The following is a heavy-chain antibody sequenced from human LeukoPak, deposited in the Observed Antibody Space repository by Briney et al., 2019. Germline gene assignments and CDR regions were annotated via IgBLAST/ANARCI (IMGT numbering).Heavy chain of an antibody. V-gene: IGHV3-74*01. CDR1: GFTFSDTW. J-gene: IGHJ4*02. D-gene: IGHD2/OR15-2a*01. CDR2: IRGDGSDA. Sequence: GGSLRLSCAASGFTFSDTWMHWVRQVPGKGLVWVSRIRGDGSDARYAESVKGRFTISRDNAKNTLYLQMNSLRDEDTSVYYCARDWFHAIDYWGQGTLVTVSS. CDR3: ARDWFHAIDY.